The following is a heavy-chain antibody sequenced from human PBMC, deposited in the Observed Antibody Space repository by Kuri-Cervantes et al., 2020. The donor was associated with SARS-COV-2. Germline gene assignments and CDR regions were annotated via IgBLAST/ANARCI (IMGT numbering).Heavy chain of an antibody. CDR1: GYTFTSYG. CDR3: ARDKDWGYGFDT. J-gene: IGHJ3*02. Sequence: ASVKVSCKASGYTFTSYGISWVRQAPGQGLEWMGRISTYNGNTNYAQKLQGRVTMTTDTSTSTAYMEMRSLRLDDTAVYYCARDKDWGYGFDTWGQGTMVTVSS. V-gene: IGHV1-18*01. CDR2: ISTYNGNT. D-gene: IGHD7-27*01.